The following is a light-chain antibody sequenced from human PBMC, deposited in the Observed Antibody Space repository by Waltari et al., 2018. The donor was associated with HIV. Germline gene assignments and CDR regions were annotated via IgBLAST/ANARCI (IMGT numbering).Light chain of an antibody. Sequence: DIQMTQSPSTLSASVRARVTITCRASQSINNWLAWYQQKPGKAPKLLFYKASSLESWVPSRFSGSGSGTEFTLTISSLQPDDFATYYCQQYTNYCTFGQGTKLEIK. CDR1: QSINNW. J-gene: IGKJ2*01. V-gene: IGKV1-5*03. CDR2: KAS. CDR3: QQYTNYCT.